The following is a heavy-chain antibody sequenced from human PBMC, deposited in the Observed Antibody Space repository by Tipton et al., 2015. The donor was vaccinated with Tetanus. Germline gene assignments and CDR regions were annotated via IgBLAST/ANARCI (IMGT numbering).Heavy chain of an antibody. CDR1: GYTFTSYY. J-gene: IGHJ5*02. CDR2: INPSGGST. Sequence: QLVQSGAEVKKPGASVKVSCKASGYTFTSYYMHWVRQAPGQGLEWMGIINPSGGSTSYAQKFQGRVTMTRDTSTSTVYMELSSLRSEDTAVYYWARVFIAVAGHNWFDPWGQGTLVTVSS. D-gene: IGHD6-19*01. CDR3: ARVFIAVAGHNWFDP. V-gene: IGHV1-46*01.